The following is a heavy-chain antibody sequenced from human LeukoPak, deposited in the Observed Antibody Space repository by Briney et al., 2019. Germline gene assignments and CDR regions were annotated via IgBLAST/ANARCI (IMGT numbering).Heavy chain of an antibody. CDR1: GGTFSSYA. V-gene: IGHV1-69*06. CDR2: IIPIFGTA. J-gene: IGHJ6*03. CDR3: ARDRRVDYYYYMDV. Sequence: SVTVSCKASGGTFSSYAISWVRQAPGQGLEWMGGIIPIFGTANYAQKFQGRVTITADKSTSTAYMELSSLRSEDTAVYYCARDRRVDYYYYMDVWGKGTTVTVSS.